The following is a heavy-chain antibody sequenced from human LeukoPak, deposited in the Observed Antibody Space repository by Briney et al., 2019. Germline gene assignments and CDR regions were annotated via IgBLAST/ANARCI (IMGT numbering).Heavy chain of an antibody. CDR3: ARSSLAVAGSVFDY. CDR1: GYTFTSYG. CDR2: ISTYNGNT. D-gene: IGHD6-19*01. J-gene: IGHJ4*02. V-gene: IGHV1-18*01. Sequence: RASVKLSCKASGYTFTSYGISWARQAPGQGLEWMGWISTYNGNTNYAQKLQGRVSMTTGTSTSTAYMELRSLRSDDTAVYYCARSSLAVAGSVFDYWGQGTLVTVSS.